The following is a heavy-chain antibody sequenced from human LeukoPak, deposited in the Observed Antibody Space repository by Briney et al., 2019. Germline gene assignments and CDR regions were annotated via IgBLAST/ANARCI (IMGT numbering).Heavy chain of an antibody. CDR1: GFTFSSYA. J-gene: IGHJ4*02. CDR3: AKDQAGSGYYYKQYYFDY. D-gene: IGHD3-22*01. V-gene: IGHV3-23*01. CDR2: ISGSGGST. Sequence: QSGGSLRLSCAASGFTFSSYAMSWVRQAPGKGLEWVSAISGSGGSTYYADSVKGRFTISRDNSKNTLYLQMNSLRAEDTAVYYCAKDQAGSGYYYKQYYFDYWGQGTLVTVSS.